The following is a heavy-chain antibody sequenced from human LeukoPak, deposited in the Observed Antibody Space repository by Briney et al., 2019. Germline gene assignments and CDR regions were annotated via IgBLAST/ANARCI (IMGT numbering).Heavy chain of an antibody. CDR2: VNTYNGNT. J-gene: IGHJ5*02. CDR3: ARNSPRDIAGRQFLPGVLALLSQCDNCFDP. V-gene: IGHV1-18*04. CDR1: GYSFTNCG. Sequence: ASVKVSCKGSGYSFTNCGISWVRQPPGQGLEWVGWVNTYNGNTNYEQKFQGRVTMTTDKSTSRAYMELRSLRSDDTAVYYCARNSPRDIAGRQFLPGVLALLSQCDNCFDPWGQGTLISVSS. D-gene: IGHD3-3*02.